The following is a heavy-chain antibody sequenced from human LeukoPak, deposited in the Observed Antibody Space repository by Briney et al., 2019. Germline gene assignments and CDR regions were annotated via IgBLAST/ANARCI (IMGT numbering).Heavy chain of an antibody. CDR3: ARENWNYVAGYFDY. D-gene: IGHD1-7*01. J-gene: IGHJ4*02. CDR1: GFTFSSYS. CDR2: ISSSSSYI. V-gene: IGHV3-21*01. Sequence: PGGSLRLSCAASGFTFSSYSMNWVRQAPGKGLEWVSSISSSSSYIYYADSVKGRFTISRDNAKNSLYLQMNSLRAEDTAVYYCARENWNYVAGYFDYWGQGTLVTVSS.